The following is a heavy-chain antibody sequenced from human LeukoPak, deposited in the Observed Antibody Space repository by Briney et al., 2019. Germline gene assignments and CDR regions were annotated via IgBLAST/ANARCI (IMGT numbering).Heavy chain of an antibody. Sequence: GGSLRLSCAASGFTFSTYGMSWVRQAPGKGLEWVAVISYDGSNKYYADSVKGRFTISRDNSKNTLYVQMNSLRDEDTAVYYLPKEGNYYESSGFRLMGGGGLNYWGQGTLVTVSS. CDR1: GFTFSTYG. V-gene: IGHV3-30*18. J-gene: IGHJ4*02. CDR2: ISYDGSNK. D-gene: IGHD3-22*01. CDR3: PKEGNYYESSGFRLMGGGGLNY.